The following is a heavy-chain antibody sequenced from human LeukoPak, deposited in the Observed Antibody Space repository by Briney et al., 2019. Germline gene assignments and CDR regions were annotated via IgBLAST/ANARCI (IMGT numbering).Heavy chain of an antibody. Sequence: SETLSLTCAVYGGSFSGYYWSWIRQPPGKGLEWIGEINHSGSTNYNPSPKSRVTISVDTSKNQFSLKLSYVTAADTAVYYCARATMVRGVIRHFFDYWGQGTLVTVSS. CDR1: GGSFSGYY. J-gene: IGHJ4*02. CDR3: ARATMVRGVIRHFFDY. V-gene: IGHV4-34*01. CDR2: INHSGST. D-gene: IGHD3-10*01.